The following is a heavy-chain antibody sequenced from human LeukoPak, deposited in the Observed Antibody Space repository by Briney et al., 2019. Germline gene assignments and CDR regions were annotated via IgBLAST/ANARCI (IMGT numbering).Heavy chain of an antibody. CDR1: GFTFSSYS. Sequence: GGSLRLSCAASGFTFSSYSMNWVRQAPGKGLEWVSSISSSSSYIYYADSVKGRFTISRDNAKNSLYLQMNSLRAEDTAVYYCARDQSPYYDILTGYYSGPNFDYWGQGTLVTVSS. CDR2: ISSSSSYI. J-gene: IGHJ4*02. D-gene: IGHD3-9*01. V-gene: IGHV3-21*01. CDR3: ARDQSPYYDILTGYYSGPNFDY.